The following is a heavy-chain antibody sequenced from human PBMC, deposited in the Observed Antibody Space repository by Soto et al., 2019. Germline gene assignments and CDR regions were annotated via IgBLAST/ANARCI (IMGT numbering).Heavy chain of an antibody. D-gene: IGHD1-20*01. CDR2: ISNSGNTI. J-gene: IGHJ6*02. V-gene: IGHV3-48*03. CDR1: GFVLKNYE. CDR3: ARDIDNRDYYYRLDV. Sequence: PGGSLRLSCVASGFVLKNYEINWVRQAPGKGLEWISYISNSGNTIYVADSMRGRFTISRDNAKNSLFLQMNSLRADDTAVYYCARDIDNRDYYYRLDVWGQGTSVIVSS.